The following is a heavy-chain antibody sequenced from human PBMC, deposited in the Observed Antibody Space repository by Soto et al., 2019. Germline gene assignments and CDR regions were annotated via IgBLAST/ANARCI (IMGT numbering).Heavy chain of an antibody. CDR2: ISAYNGNT. Sequence: ASVKVSCKASGYTFTSYGISWVRQAPGQGLEWMGWISAYNGNTNYAQKLQGRVTMTTDTSTSTAYMELRSLRSDDTAVYYCARVCYDFWSDVPLDAGYFDYWGQGTLVTVSS. J-gene: IGHJ4*02. V-gene: IGHV1-18*01. CDR3: ARVCYDFWSDVPLDAGYFDY. D-gene: IGHD3-3*01. CDR1: GYTFTSYG.